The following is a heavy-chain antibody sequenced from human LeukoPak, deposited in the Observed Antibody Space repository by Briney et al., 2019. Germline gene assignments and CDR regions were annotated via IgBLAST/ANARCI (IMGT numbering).Heavy chain of an antibody. V-gene: IGHV1-46*01. CDR2: INPSGGST. Sequence: ASVKVSCKASGYTFTSYYMHWVRQAPGQGLEWMGLINPSGGSTSYAQKFQGRVTMTRDTSTSTAYMELSSLRSEDTAVYYCAVLAVAGTTIDYWGQGTLVTVSS. J-gene: IGHJ4*02. CDR3: AVLAVAGTTIDY. CDR1: GYTFTSYY. D-gene: IGHD6-19*01.